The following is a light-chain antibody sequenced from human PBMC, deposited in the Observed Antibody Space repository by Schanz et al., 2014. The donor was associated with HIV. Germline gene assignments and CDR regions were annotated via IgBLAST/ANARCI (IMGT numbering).Light chain of an antibody. Sequence: QSALTQPASVSGSPGQSITISCTGTSSDVGADNSVSWYQQHPGRAPRLLVYDVTYRPSGVSNRFSGSKSGNTASLTISGLQPEDEADYHCSSYTNSSWVFGGGTKLTVL. CDR2: DVT. CDR3: SSYTNSSWV. J-gene: IGLJ3*02. CDR1: SSDVGADNS. V-gene: IGLV2-14*03.